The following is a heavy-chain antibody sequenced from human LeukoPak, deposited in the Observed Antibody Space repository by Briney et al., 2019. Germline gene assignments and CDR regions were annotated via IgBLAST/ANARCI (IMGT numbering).Heavy chain of an antibody. D-gene: IGHD5-12*01. V-gene: IGHV4-34*01. J-gene: IGHJ4*02. Sequence: SETLSLTCAVYGGSFSGYYWSWIRQPPGKGLELIGEINHSESTNYNPSLKSRVTISVDTSKNQFSLKLSSVTAADTAVYYCARRRLRGFFSDYWGQGTLVTVSS. CDR3: ARRRLRGFFSDY. CDR2: INHSEST. CDR1: GGSFSGYY.